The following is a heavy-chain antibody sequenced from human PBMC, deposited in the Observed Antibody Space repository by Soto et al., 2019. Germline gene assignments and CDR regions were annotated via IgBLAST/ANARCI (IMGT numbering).Heavy chain of an antibody. V-gene: IGHV3-30*18. CDR2: ILYDGSKE. J-gene: IGHJ4*02. CDR3: AKGLALMADH. Sequence: LRLSCTDSGFSFNTYVMDWVRQAPGKGLEWVARILYDGSKEYYANPVKGRFTISRDNSKNTLYLQMDRLRVEDTAVYFCAKGLALMADHWGQGTPVTVSS. D-gene: IGHD2-21*01. CDR1: GFSFNTYV.